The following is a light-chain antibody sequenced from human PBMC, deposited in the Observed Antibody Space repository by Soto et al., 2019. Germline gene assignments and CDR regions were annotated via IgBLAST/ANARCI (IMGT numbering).Light chain of an antibody. CDR3: QHHNDWVKT. CDR1: QSVSSN. V-gene: IGKV3-15*01. CDR2: GAS. Sequence: EIVMTQSPATLSVSPGERATLSCRASQSVSSNLAWYQQKPGQAPRLLIYGASTRATGVPARFSGSGSGTDFTLTISSLQSEDFAVYYCQHHNDWVKTFGQGTKLEIK. J-gene: IGKJ2*01.